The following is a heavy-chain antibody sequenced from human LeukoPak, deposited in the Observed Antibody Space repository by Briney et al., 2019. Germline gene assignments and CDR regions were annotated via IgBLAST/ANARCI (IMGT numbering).Heavy chain of an antibody. J-gene: IGHJ6*03. CDR2: MNPNSGNT. V-gene: IGHV1-8*01. CDR1: GYTFTSYD. CDR3: ARGGYSRYYYYMDV. D-gene: IGHD6-13*01. Sequence: ASVKVSCKASGYTFTSYDINWVRQATGQGLEWMGWMNPNSGNTGYAQKFQGRVTMTRNTSISTAYIELSSLRSEDTAVYYCARGGYSRYYYYMDVWGKGTTVTVSS.